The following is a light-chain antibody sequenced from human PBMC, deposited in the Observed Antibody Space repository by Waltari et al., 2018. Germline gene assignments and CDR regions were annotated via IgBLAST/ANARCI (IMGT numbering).Light chain of an antibody. V-gene: IGLV4-69*02. CDR1: SGHPSHS. CDR3: QTWVTGIGWL. CDR2: VDNDGSH. J-gene: IGLJ3*02. Sequence: QLVLTQSPSASASLGTSVTLTCALSSGHPSHSIAWPPHQADKGPRFLMNVDNDGSHTKGDGIPDRFSGSSSGAERYLTISSLQSEDEADYYCQTWVTGIGWLFGGGTKLTVL.